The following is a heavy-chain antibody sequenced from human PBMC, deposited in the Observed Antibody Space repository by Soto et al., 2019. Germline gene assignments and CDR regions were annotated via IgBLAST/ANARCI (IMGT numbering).Heavy chain of an antibody. Sequence: ASVKVSCKASGGTFSSYAISWVRQAPGQGLEWMGGIIPIFGTANYAQKFQGRVTITADESTSTAYMELSSLRSEDTAVYYCARIAYYYDSSGYLSNSPYLYGMDVWGQGTTVTVSS. V-gene: IGHV1-69*13. CDR2: IIPIFGTA. CDR1: GGTFSSYA. D-gene: IGHD3-22*01. J-gene: IGHJ6*02. CDR3: ARIAYYYDSSGYLSNSPYLYGMDV.